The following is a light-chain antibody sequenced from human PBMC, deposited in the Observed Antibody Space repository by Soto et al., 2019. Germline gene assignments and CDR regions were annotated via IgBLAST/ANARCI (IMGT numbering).Light chain of an antibody. V-gene: IGLV2-14*01. CDR3: SSYTTTNSYV. Sequence: QSVLTQPASVSGSLGQSITISCTVTSSDVYAYNSVSWYQQHPGKAPQLIIFEVSLRPSGVSDRFSGSKSGNTASLTISGLLPGDEADYYCSSYTTTNSYVFGTGTKLTVL. CDR2: EVS. J-gene: IGLJ1*01. CDR1: SSDVYAYNS.